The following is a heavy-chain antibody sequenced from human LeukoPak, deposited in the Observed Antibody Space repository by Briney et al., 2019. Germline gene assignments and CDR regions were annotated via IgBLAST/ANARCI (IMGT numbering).Heavy chain of an antibody. CDR1: GFSFTSYS. CDR3: ARISPAYGDYYLDY. D-gene: IGHD4-17*01. Sequence: GGSLRLSCAASGFSFTSYSLNWVRQAPGKDLEGISYITSSSSRIYYADSVKGRFTISRDNAKNSLYLQMNSLRDEDTAVYYCARISPAYGDYYLDYWGQGTLVTVSA. CDR2: ITSSSSRI. J-gene: IGHJ4*02. V-gene: IGHV3-48*02.